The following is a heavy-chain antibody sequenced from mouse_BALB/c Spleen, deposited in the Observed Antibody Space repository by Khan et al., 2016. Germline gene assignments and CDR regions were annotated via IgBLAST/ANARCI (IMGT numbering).Heavy chain of an antibody. Sequence: VQLQQSGPELVKPGASVKISCKTFGYTFTDYTIHWVKQSLGKSLEWIGNVNPNIGGTNYNQKFKGKATLTVDRSSNTAYMELRSLTSEDSAVYFCARRVGFDNWGQGTTLTVSS. J-gene: IGHJ2*01. CDR2: VNPNIGGT. CDR3: ARRVGFDN. CDR1: GYTFTDYT. V-gene: IGHV1-22*01.